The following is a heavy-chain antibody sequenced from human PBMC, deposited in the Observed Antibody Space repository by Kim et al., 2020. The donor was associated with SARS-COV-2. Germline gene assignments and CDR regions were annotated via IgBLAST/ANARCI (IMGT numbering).Heavy chain of an antibody. J-gene: IGHJ4*02. V-gene: IGHV3-23*01. Sequence: DSVKGRFSISTDESKNPLYLQMSSLTAEDMAVYYCAKDYGSAIYPYRVDCWGQGTLVTVSS. D-gene: IGHD3-10*01. CDR3: AKDYGSAIYPYRVDC.